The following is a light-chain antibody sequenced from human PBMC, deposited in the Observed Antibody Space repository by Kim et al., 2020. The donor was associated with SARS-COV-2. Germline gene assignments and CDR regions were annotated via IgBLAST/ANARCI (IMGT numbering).Light chain of an antibody. CDR1: CSDVGGYNY. Sequence: GRSVSTSCTGTCSDVGGYNYVSWYKQHPGKAPKLMISDVSKRPPGVPDRFSGAKSGNTASLTISGLQAEDEADYYCCSYAGSYTVVFGGGTQLTVL. CDR3: CSYAGSYTVV. CDR2: DVS. V-gene: IGLV2-11*03. J-gene: IGLJ2*01.